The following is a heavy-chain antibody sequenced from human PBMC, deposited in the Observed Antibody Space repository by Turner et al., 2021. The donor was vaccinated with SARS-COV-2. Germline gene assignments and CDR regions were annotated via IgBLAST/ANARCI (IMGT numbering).Heavy chain of an antibody. CDR1: GFTFSSYG. J-gene: IGHJ4*02. CDR3: AKSGFGYSSGWGYFDY. V-gene: IGHV3-33*03. D-gene: IGHD6-19*01. Sequence: VQLVESGGGVVQPGRSLRLSCASSGFTFSSYGMHWVRQAPGKGLELVAVIWYDGSNKYYADSVKGRFTISRDKSKNTLYRQMNTLRAEDTAVYYCAKSGFGYSSGWGYFDYWGQGTLVTVSS. CDR2: IWYDGSNK.